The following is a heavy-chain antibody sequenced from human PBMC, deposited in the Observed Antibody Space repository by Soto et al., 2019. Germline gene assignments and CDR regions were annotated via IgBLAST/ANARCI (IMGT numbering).Heavy chain of an antibody. V-gene: IGHV3-30*18. CDR2: ISYDGSNK. D-gene: IGHD6-19*01. J-gene: IGHJ4*02. CDR3: AKDRDISGWYYFDY. Sequence: PGVSKRVSSRAAEFKCSSYGRHWVRQKTGKGLEWVAVISYDGSNKYYADSVKGRFTISRDNSKNTLYLQMNSLRAEDTALYYCAKDRDISGWYYFDYWGQGTLVTVSS. CDR1: EFKCSSYG.